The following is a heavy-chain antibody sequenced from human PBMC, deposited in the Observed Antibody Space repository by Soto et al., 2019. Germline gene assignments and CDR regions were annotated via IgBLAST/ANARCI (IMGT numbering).Heavy chain of an antibody. CDR1: GYALTGYY. V-gene: IGHV1-2*04. CDR3: ARVKRDVVVPAAMEYYYGMDG. D-gene: IGHD2-2*01. J-gene: IGHJ6*02. CDR2: INPNSGGT. Sequence: APVNVSCEASGYALTGYYRHWVRQAHSPGLELMGWINPNSGGTNYAQKFQGWVTMTRDASISTAYMELSRLRSDDTAVYYCARVKRDVVVPAAMEYYYGMDGWGQGTTVTVS.